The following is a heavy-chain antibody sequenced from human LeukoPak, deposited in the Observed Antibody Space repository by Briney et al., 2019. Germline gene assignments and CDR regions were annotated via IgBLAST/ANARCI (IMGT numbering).Heavy chain of an antibody. J-gene: IGHJ3*02. Sequence: ASVKVSCTASGYTFTGYYMHWVRQAPGQGLEWMGWINPNSGGTNYAQKFQGRVTMTSDTSISTAYMELSRLRSDDTAVYYCARERGPRWLQPNVDAFDIWGQGTMVTVSS. CDR2: INPNSGGT. D-gene: IGHD5-24*01. CDR3: ARERGPRWLQPNVDAFDI. CDR1: GYTFTGYY. V-gene: IGHV1-2*02.